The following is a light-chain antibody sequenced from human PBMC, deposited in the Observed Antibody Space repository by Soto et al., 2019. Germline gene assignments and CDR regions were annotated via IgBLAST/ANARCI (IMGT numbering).Light chain of an antibody. CDR2: SYN. CDR1: SSNIGTES. Sequence: VLTQSPSTSGTLGQRVTISCAGSSSNIGTESVNWYQQLPGTAPKLLIYSYNQRPSGVPDRFSGSKSGTSASLAISGLQSEDEADYICAAWDDSLNGYVFGLGTKVTAL. CDR3: AAWDDSLNGYV. J-gene: IGLJ1*01. V-gene: IGLV1-44*01.